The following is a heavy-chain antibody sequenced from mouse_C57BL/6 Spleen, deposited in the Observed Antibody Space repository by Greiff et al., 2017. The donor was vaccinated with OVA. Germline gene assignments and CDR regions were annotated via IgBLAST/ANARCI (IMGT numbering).Heavy chain of an antibody. CDR2: IWSDGST. Sequence: QVQLKESGPGLVAPSQSLSITCTVSGFSLTSYGVHWVRQPPGKGLEWLVVIWSDGSTTYNSALKSRLSISKDNSKSQVFLKMNSLQTDDTAMYYCARHLLLSGRGHAMDYWGQGTSVTVSS. CDR1: GFSLTSYG. D-gene: IGHD2-10*01. V-gene: IGHV2-6-1*01. CDR3: ARHLLLSGRGHAMDY. J-gene: IGHJ4*01.